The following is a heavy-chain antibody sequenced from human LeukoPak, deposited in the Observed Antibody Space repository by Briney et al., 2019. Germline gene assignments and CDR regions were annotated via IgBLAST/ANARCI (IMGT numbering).Heavy chain of an antibody. Sequence: PGGSLRLSCAASGFTFSNAWMSWVRQAPGKGLEWVGRIKSKTDGGTTDYAAPVKGRFTISRDDSKNTLYLQMNSLKTEDTAVYYCTTLPGEYYYDSSGSDYWGQGTLVTVSS. CDR3: TTLPGEYYYDSSGSDY. D-gene: IGHD3-22*01. V-gene: IGHV3-15*01. CDR1: GFTFSNAW. CDR2: IKSKTDGGTT. J-gene: IGHJ4*02.